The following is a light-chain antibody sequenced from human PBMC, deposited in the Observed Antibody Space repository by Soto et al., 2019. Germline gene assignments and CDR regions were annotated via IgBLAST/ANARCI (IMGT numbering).Light chain of an antibody. J-gene: IGKJ5*01. Sequence: EIVLTQSPGTQSLSPGERATLSCRASQSVSSYLAWYQQKPGQAPRLLIFDASNRATGIPDRFSGSGSGTGFTLTISTLEPEDFAVYYCQQRSNWPPITFGQGTRLEIK. CDR2: DAS. CDR1: QSVSSY. V-gene: IGKV3-11*01. CDR3: QQRSNWPPIT.